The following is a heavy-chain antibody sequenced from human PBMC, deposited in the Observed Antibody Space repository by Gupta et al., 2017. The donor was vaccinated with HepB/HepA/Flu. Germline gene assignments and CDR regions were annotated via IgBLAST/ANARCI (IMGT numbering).Heavy chain of an antibody. CDR1: GASIASSGYD. Sequence: QLQLQESGPGLVRPSETLSLTCSVSGASIASSGYDWAWIRQPPGKGLEWIGSLHYTGSIYYNPSLKSRLSRFADASKNQIALNLKSVTAADTXIXFCVTSXPIEGGADHIWWGSYFDSWGQGTLVSVSS. CDR3: VTSXPIEGGADHIWWGSYFDS. CDR2: LHYTGSI. J-gene: IGHJ4*02. V-gene: IGHV4-39*01. D-gene: IGHD3-16*01.